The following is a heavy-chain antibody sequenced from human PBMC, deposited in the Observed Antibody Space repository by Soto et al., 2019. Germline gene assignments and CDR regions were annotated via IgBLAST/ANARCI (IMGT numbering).Heavy chain of an antibody. CDR1: GGSVSSGSYY. Sequence: SETLSLTCTVSGGSVSSGSYYWSWIRQPPGKGLEWIGYIYYSGSTNYNPSLKSRVTISVGTSKNQFSLKLSSVTAADTAVYYCARALGYCSSTSCFNCGMDVWGQGTTVTVSS. D-gene: IGHD2-2*01. CDR2: IYYSGST. CDR3: ARALGYCSSTSCFNCGMDV. V-gene: IGHV4-61*01. J-gene: IGHJ6*02.